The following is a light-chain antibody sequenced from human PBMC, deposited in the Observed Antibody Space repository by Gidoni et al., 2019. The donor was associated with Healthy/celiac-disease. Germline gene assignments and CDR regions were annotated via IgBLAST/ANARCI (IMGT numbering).Light chain of an antibody. Sequence: EIVMKQSPATLSVSPGESTTLSCTASQSINSNLAWYQQKPGQAPKLLIYGASTRATGIPARFSGSGSGTEFTLTISSLQSEDFAVYYCQQYNNWPPAFGQGTKVEIK. CDR3: QQYNNWPPA. V-gene: IGKV3-15*01. CDR1: QSINSN. J-gene: IGKJ1*01. CDR2: GAS.